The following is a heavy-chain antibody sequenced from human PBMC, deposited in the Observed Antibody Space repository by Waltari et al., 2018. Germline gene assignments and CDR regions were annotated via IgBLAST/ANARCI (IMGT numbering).Heavy chain of an antibody. J-gene: IGHJ5*02. CDR3: ARDMAIAAAGTEWFDP. D-gene: IGHD6-13*01. Sequence: QVQLQESGPGLVKPSETLSLTCTVSGGSISSYYWSWIRQPPGKGLEWIGYIYYSGSTNDNPSLKSRGTISGDTSKNQFSLKLSSVTAADTAVYYCARDMAIAAAGTEWFDPWGQGTLVTVSS. V-gene: IGHV4-59*01. CDR1: GGSISSYY. CDR2: IYYSGST.